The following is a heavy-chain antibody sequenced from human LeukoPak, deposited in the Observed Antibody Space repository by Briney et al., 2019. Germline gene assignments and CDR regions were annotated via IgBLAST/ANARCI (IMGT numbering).Heavy chain of an antibody. CDR2: MSFDVNNK. V-gene: IGHV3-30*04. CDR1: GFTFSSYA. D-gene: IGHD2-2*02. J-gene: IGHJ4*02. Sequence: GGSLRLSCAASGFTFSSYAFHWVRQAPGKGLEWVATMSFDVNNKYYADSVRGRFTISRDNSKSTLYLQMNSLRAEDTAVYSCARGFCTSSSCYNDYWGQGTLVTVSS. CDR3: ARGFCTSSSCYNDY.